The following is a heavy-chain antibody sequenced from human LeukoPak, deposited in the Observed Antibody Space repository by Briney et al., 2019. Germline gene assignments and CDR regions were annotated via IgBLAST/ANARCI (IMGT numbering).Heavy chain of an antibody. V-gene: IGHV5-51*01. CDR3: ATSTRIGGAMNYDS. CDR1: GLTFTTSW. CDR2: ISPVDSDS. J-gene: IGHJ4*02. D-gene: IGHD3-16*01. Sequence: GESLKISCKHSGLTFTTSWVNWVRQMPGKGLEWMGSISPVDSDSRYSPSFQGHVTISADKSITTAYLQWTSLKASDTAMYYCATSTRIGGAMNYDSWGQGTLVTVSS.